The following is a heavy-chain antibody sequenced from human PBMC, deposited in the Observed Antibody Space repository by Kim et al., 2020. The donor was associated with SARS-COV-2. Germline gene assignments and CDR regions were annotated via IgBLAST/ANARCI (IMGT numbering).Heavy chain of an antibody. CDR1: GGSVSSGSYY. D-gene: IGHD1-26*01. J-gene: IGHJ4*02. V-gene: IGHV4-61*01. Sequence: SETLSLTCTVSGGSVSSGSYYWSWIRQPPGKGLEWIGYIYYSGSTNYNPSLKSRVTISVDTSKNQFSLKLSSVTAADTAVYYCASTTGWEHYFDYWGQGTLGTVSS. CDR2: IYYSGST. CDR3: ASTTGWEHYFDY.